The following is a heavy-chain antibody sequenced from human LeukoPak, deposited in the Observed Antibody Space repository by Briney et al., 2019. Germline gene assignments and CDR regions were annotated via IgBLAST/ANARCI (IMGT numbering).Heavy chain of an antibody. CDR3: ARQPYMLGAYYFDY. CDR1: GGSISSYY. CDR2: IFCSGST. V-gene: IGHV4-59*08. Sequence: SETLSLTCTVSGGSISSYYWSWIRQPPGKGLEWIGYIFCSGSTNYNPSLKSRVTLSVDTSKNQFSLKLGSVTAADTAVYYCARQPYMLGAYYFDYWGQGTLVTVSS. J-gene: IGHJ4*02. D-gene: IGHD1-26*01.